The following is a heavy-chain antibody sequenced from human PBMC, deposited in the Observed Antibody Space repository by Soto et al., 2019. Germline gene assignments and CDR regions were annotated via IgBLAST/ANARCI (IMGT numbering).Heavy chain of an antibody. J-gene: IGHJ2*01. V-gene: IGHV3-13*01. CDR2: IDIAGAT. Sequence: SLRLSCAASGFTFSNYDMHWVRQTTGRCLEWVSAIDIAGATYYPDSVKGRFTISREKAKNSLYLQMNSLRADDTAVYYCARAARWLQSRYFDLWGRGTLVTVTS. CDR3: ARAARWLQSRYFDL. D-gene: IGHD5-12*01. CDR1: GFTFSNYD.